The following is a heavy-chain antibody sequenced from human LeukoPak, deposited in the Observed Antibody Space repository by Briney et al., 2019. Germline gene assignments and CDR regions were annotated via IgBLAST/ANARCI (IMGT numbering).Heavy chain of an antibody. V-gene: IGHV3-20*04. Sequence: GGSLRLSCAASGFTFDDYGMSWVRQAPGKGLEWVSGINWNGGSTGYADSVKGRFTISRDNAKNSLYLQMNSLRAEDTALYYCARPSSSSSHRRKYFQHWGQGTLVTVSS. CDR3: ARPSSSSSHRRKYFQH. D-gene: IGHD6-13*01. CDR1: GFTFDDYG. J-gene: IGHJ1*01. CDR2: INWNGGST.